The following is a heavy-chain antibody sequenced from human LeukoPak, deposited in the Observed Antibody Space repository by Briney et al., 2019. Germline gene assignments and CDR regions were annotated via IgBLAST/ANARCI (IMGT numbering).Heavy chain of an antibody. D-gene: IGHD6-13*01. J-gene: IGHJ5*02. CDR1: GGSINAYW. CDR3: AGLHFAASEEFDP. V-gene: IGHV4-59*08. Sequence: SDTLSLTCTLSGGSINAYWWSWIRQPPGKGLEWIGYISSSGSTNYNPSLKSRVTISLATSKTHFSLNLNSVTAADTAVYYCAGLHFAASEEFDPWGQGILVTVSS. CDR2: ISSSGST.